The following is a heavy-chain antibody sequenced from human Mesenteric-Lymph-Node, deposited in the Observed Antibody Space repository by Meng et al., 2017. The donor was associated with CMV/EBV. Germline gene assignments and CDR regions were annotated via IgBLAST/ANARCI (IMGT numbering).Heavy chain of an antibody. D-gene: IGHD6-13*01. CDR2: ISSSGDTI. CDR1: GFTFSDYY. V-gene: IGHV3-11*01. Sequence: GGSLRLSCAASGFTFSDYYMSWIRQVPGKGLEWISYISSSGDTIYYTDSVKGRFTISRDNAKNSLYLQMNSLRADDTAVYYCARDREKSRYSSPLAGYWGQGTLVTVSS. CDR3: ARDREKSRYSSPLAGY. J-gene: IGHJ1*01.